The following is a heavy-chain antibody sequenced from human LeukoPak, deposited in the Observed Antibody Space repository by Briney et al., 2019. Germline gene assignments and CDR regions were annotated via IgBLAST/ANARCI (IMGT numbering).Heavy chain of an antibody. CDR3: ARDGHWEVTRGHYFDY. Sequence: ETLSLTCTVSGGSISIYYWSWVRQVPGKGLEWLANIKVDGSETYYVDSLKGRFTISRDNAKNSVYLQMNSLRVEDTAVYYCARDGHWEVTRGHYFDYWGQGTLVTVSS. D-gene: IGHD4-11*01. V-gene: IGHV3-7*01. J-gene: IGHJ4*02. CDR2: IKVDGSET. CDR1: GGSISIYY.